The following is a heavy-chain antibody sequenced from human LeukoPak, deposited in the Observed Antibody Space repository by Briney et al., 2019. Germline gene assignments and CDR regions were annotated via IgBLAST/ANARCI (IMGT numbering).Heavy chain of an antibody. J-gene: IGHJ3*02. CDR2: ISWRNIDI. V-gene: IGHV3-21*01. CDR1: GFTLSSYN. Sequence: PGGSLRLSCAASGFTLSSYNMKWVRQAPGKGLEWVSSISWRNIDIEYADSVKGRFTISRDNAKKSLYLQMNSLRPEDTAVYYCAKVEEISSHYTGGSFDMWGQGTMATVSS. D-gene: IGHD6-13*01. CDR3: AKVEEISSHYTGGSFDM.